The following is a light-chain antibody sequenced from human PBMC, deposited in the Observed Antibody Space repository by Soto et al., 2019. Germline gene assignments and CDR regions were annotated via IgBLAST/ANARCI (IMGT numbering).Light chain of an antibody. CDR3: QHYGRSPIT. Sequence: EIVLTQFPSTLSWSPGERATLSCRASQSVSSYLAWYQQKPGQAPRLLISGASSRATGIPDRFSGSGSATDFTLTISRLEPEDFALYYCQHYGRSPITFGQGTRLEIK. CDR2: GAS. CDR1: QSVSSY. J-gene: IGKJ5*01. V-gene: IGKV3-20*01.